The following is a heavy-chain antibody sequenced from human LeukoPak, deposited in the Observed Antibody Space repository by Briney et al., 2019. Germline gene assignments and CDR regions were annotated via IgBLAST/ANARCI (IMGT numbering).Heavy chain of an antibody. CDR2: IYYSGST. V-gene: IGHV4-31*03. J-gene: IGHJ5*02. CDR3: ARTSTQGGWFDP. CDR1: GGSISSGGYY. D-gene: IGHD2-2*01. Sequence: SQTLSLTCTVSGGSISSGGYYWSWIRQHPGKGLEWIGYIYYSGSTYYNPSLKSRVTISVDTSKNQFSLKLSSVTAADTAVYYCARTSTQGGWFDPWGQGTLVTVSS.